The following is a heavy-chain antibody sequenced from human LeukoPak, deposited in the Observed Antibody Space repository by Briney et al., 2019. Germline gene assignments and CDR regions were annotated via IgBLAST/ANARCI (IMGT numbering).Heavy chain of an antibody. CDR2: THYSGST. CDR3: AAAYCGGDCYLDY. Sequence: SETLSLTCTVSGGSISSYYWSWLRQPPGKGLEYIGYTHYSGSTNYNPSLKSRVTISLDTSGNQFSLKLSSVTAADTAVYYCAAAYCGGDCYLDYWGQGTLVTVSS. CDR1: GGSISSYY. J-gene: IGHJ4*02. V-gene: IGHV4-59*01. D-gene: IGHD2-21*02.